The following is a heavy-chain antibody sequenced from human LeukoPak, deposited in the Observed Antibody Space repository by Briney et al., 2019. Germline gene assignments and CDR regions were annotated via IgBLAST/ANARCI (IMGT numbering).Heavy chain of an antibody. CDR3: ARRSGGAYYYYMDV. D-gene: IGHD3-10*01. CDR2: MSPNSGNT. Sequence: GASVKVSCKASGYTFTSYDINWVRQATGQGLEWMGWMSPNSGNTGYAQKFQGRVTITRNTSISTAYMELSSLRSEDTAVYYCARRSGGAYYYYMDVWGKGTTVTVSS. J-gene: IGHJ6*03. V-gene: IGHV1-8*03. CDR1: GYTFTSYD.